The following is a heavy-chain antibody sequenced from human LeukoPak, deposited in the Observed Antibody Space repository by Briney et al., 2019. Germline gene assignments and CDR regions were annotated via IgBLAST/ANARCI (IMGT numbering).Heavy chain of an antibody. Sequence: GGSLRLSCAASGFPFSSYWKSWVREAPGKGREWVANMNQDGGEQYYVDSVKGRFTISRDDAKNSLYLQMNSLRVEDTAVYYCAREDHSNYNYWGQGTLVTVSS. CDR3: AREDHSNYNY. D-gene: IGHD4-11*01. J-gene: IGHJ4*02. CDR1: GFPFSSYW. CDR2: MNQDGGEQ. V-gene: IGHV3-7*01.